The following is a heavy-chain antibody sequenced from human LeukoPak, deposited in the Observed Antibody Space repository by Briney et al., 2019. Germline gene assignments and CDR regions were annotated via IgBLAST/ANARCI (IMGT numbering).Heavy chain of an antibody. CDR2: IRNDGNDK. CDR3: VRDYEWGFDY. V-gene: IGHV3-30*02. D-gene: IGHD3-16*01. CDR1: GLTFSTFG. Sequence: GGSLRLSCAASGLTFSTFGMHWVRQAPGKGLEWVTFIRNDGNDKYYADSVKGRFTLSRDNSKNTLYLQMNSLRTEDTAVYYCVRDYEWGFDYWGQGSLVTVSS. J-gene: IGHJ4*02.